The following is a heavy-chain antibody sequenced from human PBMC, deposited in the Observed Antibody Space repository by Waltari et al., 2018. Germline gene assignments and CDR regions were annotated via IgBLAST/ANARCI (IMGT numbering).Heavy chain of an antibody. CDR2: ISYDGSNK. CDR3: AKEGELGFGDGMDV. D-gene: IGHD1-7*01. Sequence: QVQLVESGGGVVQPGRSLRLSCAASGFTFSSYGMHWVRQAPGKGLEWVAVISYDGSNKYYADSVKGRFTISRDNSKNTLYLQMNSLRAEDTAVYYCAKEGELGFGDGMDVWGQGTTVTVSS. V-gene: IGHV3-30*18. J-gene: IGHJ6*02. CDR1: GFTFSSYG.